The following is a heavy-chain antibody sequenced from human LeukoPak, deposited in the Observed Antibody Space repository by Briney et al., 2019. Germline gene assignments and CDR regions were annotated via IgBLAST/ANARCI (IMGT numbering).Heavy chain of an antibody. J-gene: IGHJ4*02. CDR2: IHYSGTT. Sequence: SETLSLTCTVSGGSISSYYWSWIRQPPGKGLEWIGYIHYSGTTNYNPSLKSRVTISVDTSKNQFSLKLRSVTAADTAVYYCARGDVVPAAIDYWGQGTVVTVSS. CDR3: ARGDVVPAAIDY. D-gene: IGHD2-2*01. CDR1: GGSISSYY. V-gene: IGHV4-59*08.